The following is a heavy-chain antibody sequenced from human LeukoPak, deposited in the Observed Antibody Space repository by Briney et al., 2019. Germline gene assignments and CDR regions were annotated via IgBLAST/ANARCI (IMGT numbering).Heavy chain of an antibody. CDR2: ISAYNGYT. V-gene: IGHV1-18*01. Sequence: ASVKVSCKASGYTFTSYGISWVRQAPGQGLEWMGWISAYNGYTNYAQKLQGRVTMTTDTSTSTAYMELRSLRSDDTAVYYCTRALVAYGDDDYWGQATLVTVSS. J-gene: IGHJ4*02. CDR3: TRALVAYGDDDY. D-gene: IGHD4-17*01. CDR1: GYTFTSYG.